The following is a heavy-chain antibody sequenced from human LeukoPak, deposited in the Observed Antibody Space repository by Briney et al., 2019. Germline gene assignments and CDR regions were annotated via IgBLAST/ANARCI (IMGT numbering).Heavy chain of an antibody. CDR1: GFSFSAYA. CDR2: INSNGRST. CDR3: VKELLTTTSGFYF. V-gene: IGHV3-64D*09. Sequence: GGSLRLSCSASGFSFSAYAMHWVRQAPRKGLEYVSAINSNGRSTYYADSVKGRFTISRENSKNTVYLQMSSVREEGTGVYLCVKELLTTTSGFYFWGQGTLVTVSS. D-gene: IGHD1-14*01. J-gene: IGHJ4*02.